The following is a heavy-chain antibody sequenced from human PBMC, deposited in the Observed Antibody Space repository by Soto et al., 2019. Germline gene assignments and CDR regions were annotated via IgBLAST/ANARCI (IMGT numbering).Heavy chain of an antibody. CDR1: GYTFTGYY. Sequence: QVQLVQSGAEVKKPGASVKVSCKASGYTFTGYYMHWVRQAPGQGLEWMGWINPNSGDTNYAQKFQGRVTMTRDTSISTAYMELSRLRSDDTAVYYCAVDYDSSGYYPGGWFDPWGQGTLVTVSS. J-gene: IGHJ5*02. D-gene: IGHD3-22*01. V-gene: IGHV1-2*02. CDR3: AVDYDSSGYYPGGWFDP. CDR2: INPNSGDT.